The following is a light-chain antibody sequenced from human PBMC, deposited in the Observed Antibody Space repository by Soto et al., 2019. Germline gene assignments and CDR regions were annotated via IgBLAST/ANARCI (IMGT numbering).Light chain of an antibody. J-gene: IGKJ3*01. CDR1: QSVSSSY. CDR3: QQYGSSPT. CDR2: GAS. Sequence: EIVLTQSPGTLSLSPGERATLSCRASQSVSSSYLAWYQQKPGQAPRLLIYGASSRATGIPDRFSGSGSGTAFTLTISRLEPEDSAVYYCQQYGSSPTFGPGTKVDIK. V-gene: IGKV3-20*01.